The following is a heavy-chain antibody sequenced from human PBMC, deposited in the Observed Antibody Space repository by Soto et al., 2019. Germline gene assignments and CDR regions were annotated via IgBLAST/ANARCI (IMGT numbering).Heavy chain of an antibody. Sequence: EVQLVEAGGDSVQSGGSLRLSCIASGFTFRNYDMHWVRQATGKGLEWVSVIDTAGDTYYAGSVKGRFTISREDDKNSLYLQTNSRRAGETAVYYCVRGMGDTGYYATWFDTWGQGTLVTVSS. D-gene: IGHD3-9*01. CDR2: IDTAGDT. V-gene: IGHV3-13*01. J-gene: IGHJ5*02. CDR3: VRGMGDTGYYATWFDT. CDR1: GFTFRNYD.